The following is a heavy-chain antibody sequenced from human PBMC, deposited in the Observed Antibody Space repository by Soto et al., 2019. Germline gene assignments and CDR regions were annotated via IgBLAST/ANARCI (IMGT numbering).Heavy chain of an antibody. V-gene: IGHV3-30*18. J-gene: IGHJ6*02. CDR2: ISYDGSNK. Sequence: QVQLVESGGGVVQPGRSLRLSCAASGFTFSSYGMHWVRQAPGKGLEWVAVISYDGSNKYYADSVKGRFTISRDNSKSTLYLQMNSLRAEDTAVYYCAKVDTAMVRYYYYGMDVWGQGTTVTVSS. CDR1: GFTFSSYG. D-gene: IGHD5-18*01. CDR3: AKVDTAMVRYYYYGMDV.